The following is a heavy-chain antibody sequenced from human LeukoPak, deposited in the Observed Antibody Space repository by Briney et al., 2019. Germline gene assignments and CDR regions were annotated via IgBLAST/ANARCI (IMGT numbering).Heavy chain of an antibody. V-gene: IGHV5-51*01. J-gene: IGHJ4*02. D-gene: IGHD2/OR15-2a*01. CDR3: ARHNNWAFDY. CDR1: GYSFASYW. CDR2: IHPNDGSS. Sequence: GESLKISCKAPGYSFASYWIGWVRQMSGKGLEWMAIIHPNDGSSIYSPSFEGQVTISADKSINTACLEWSTLKASDTAIYYCARHNNWAFDYWDRGTLLTVSS.